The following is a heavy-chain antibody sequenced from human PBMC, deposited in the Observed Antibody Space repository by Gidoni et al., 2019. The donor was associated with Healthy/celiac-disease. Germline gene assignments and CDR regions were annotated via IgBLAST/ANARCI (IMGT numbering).Heavy chain of an antibody. V-gene: IGHV4-61*02. CDR2: IYTSGST. D-gene: IGHD3-3*01. CDR3: ARVPSYYDFWIGYAKTDI. CDR1: GGSLSSGSYY. Sequence: QVQLQESGPGLVKSSQTLSLTCTVSGGSLSSGSYYCSCLRPPAGKGREWIGRIYTSGSTNYNPSLKSRVTISVDTAKNQFSLKLSSVTAADTAVYYCARVPSYYDFWIGYAKTDIWGQGTMVTVSS. J-gene: IGHJ3*02.